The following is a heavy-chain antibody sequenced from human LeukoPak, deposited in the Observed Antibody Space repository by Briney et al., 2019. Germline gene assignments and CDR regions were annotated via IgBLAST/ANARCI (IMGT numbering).Heavy chain of an antibody. Sequence: GDSLKISCKGSGYSFTSYWIGWVRQMPGKGLEWVGIIFPGDSDRRYSPSLQGQVTISADTSISTAYLQWSSLKASDTAMYFCARPYSSGWPYSFEYWGQGTLVTVSS. CDR1: GYSFTSYW. CDR3: ARPYSSGWPYSFEY. V-gene: IGHV5-51*01. J-gene: IGHJ4*02. CDR2: IFPGDSDR. D-gene: IGHD6-19*01.